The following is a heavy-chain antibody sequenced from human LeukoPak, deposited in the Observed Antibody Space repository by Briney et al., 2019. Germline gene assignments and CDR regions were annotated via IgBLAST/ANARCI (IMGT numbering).Heavy chain of an antibody. CDR3: ARATKGADWYFEP. J-gene: IGHJ2*01. Sequence: ASVKVSCKASGYTFTGYYMHWVRQAPGQGLEWMGWIIPNSGGTNYAQKFQGRVTMTRDTSISTAYMELSRLRSDDTAVYYCARATKGADWYFEPWGRGTLVTVSS. CDR2: IIPNSGGT. CDR1: GYTFTGYY. D-gene: IGHD1-26*01. V-gene: IGHV1-2*02.